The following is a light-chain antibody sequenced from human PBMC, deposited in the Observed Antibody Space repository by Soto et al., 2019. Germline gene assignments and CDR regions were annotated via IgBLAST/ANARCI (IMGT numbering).Light chain of an antibody. CDR3: QQYNSYAYT. CDR1: QSISIW. J-gene: IGKJ2*01. CDR2: DAS. V-gene: IGKV1-5*01. Sequence: DIHMTQSPSTLSASVGDRVIITCRASQSISIWLAWYQQKPGKAPKLLIYDASSLESGVPSRFSGSGSGTEFTLTISSLQPDDFATYYCQQYNSYAYTFGQGTELEIK.